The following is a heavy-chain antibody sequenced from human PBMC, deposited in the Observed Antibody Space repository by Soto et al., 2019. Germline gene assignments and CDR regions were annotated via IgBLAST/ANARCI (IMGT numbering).Heavy chain of an antibody. CDR1: GYTFTDHY. J-gene: IGHJ4*02. CDR3: TTHAGYYYNDY. CDR2: INPDSGDT. D-gene: IGHD3-9*01. V-gene: IGHV1-2*02. Sequence: ASVKVSCKASGYTFTDHYMQWVRQAPGQGLEWMGWINPDSGDTDYAQKFQGRVTMTRDTSISTAYMEVSRLRSEDTAMYYCTTHAGYYYNDYWGQGTLVTVSS.